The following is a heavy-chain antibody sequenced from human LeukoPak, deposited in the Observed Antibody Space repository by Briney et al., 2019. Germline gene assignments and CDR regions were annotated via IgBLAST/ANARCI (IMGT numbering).Heavy chain of an antibody. J-gene: IGHJ6*02. CDR3: ASWTVTTYYYYYAMDV. V-gene: IGHV4-34*01. Sequence: SETLSLTCAVYGGSFSGYYWSWIRQPPGKGLEWVGQINHGGSTNYHPSLKSRVTISVDTSRIQFSLKLSSVTAADTAVYYCASWTVTTYYYYYAMDVWGQGTTVTVSS. CDR2: INHGGST. D-gene: IGHD4-17*01. CDR1: GGSFSGYY.